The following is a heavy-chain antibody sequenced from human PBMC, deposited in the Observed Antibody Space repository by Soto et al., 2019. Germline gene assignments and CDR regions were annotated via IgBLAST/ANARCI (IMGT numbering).Heavy chain of an antibody. CDR1: GFTFSSYS. V-gene: IGHV3-21*01. CDR3: ARERLTYMDV. Sequence: PGGSLRLSCAASGFTFSSYSMNWVRQAPGKGLEWVSSISSSSSYIYYADSVRGRFTISRDNAKNSLYLQMNSLRAEDTAVYYCARERLTYMDVWGKGTTVTVSS. J-gene: IGHJ6*03. CDR2: ISSSSSYI. D-gene: IGHD3-22*01.